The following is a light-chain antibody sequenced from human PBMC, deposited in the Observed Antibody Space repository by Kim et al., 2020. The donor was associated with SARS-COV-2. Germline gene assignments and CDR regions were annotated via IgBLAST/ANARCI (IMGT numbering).Light chain of an antibody. J-gene: IGLJ2*01. Sequence: GKTVSISWTRSIGSMDDNYVQWYQQRPGGVPTAVIYEDDQRSSGVSDRFSGSIDNSSNSASLTISGLRTEDEADYYCQSYNRDNVLFGGGTQLTVL. CDR2: EDD. CDR3: QSYNRDNVL. V-gene: IGLV6-57*03. CDR1: IGSMDDNY.